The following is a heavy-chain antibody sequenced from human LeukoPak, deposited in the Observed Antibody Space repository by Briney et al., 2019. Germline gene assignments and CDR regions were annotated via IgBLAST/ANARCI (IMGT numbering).Heavy chain of an antibody. D-gene: IGHD3-22*01. J-gene: IGHJ4*02. CDR3: AKEQYYYDSSGYEIDY. V-gene: IGHV3-30*18. Sequence: PGGSLRLSCAASGFTFSSYGMHWVRQAPGKGLEWVAVISYDGSNKYYADSVKGRFTISRDNSKNTLYLRMNSLRAEDTAVYYCAKEQYYYDSSGYEIDYWGQGTLVTVSS. CDR1: GFTFSSYG. CDR2: ISYDGSNK.